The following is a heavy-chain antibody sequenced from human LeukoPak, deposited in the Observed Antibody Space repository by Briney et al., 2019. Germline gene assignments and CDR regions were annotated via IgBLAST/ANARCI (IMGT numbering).Heavy chain of an antibody. CDR3: TTVNIAAAGTSFDY. CDR1: GFTFSSYA. J-gene: IGHJ4*02. V-gene: IGHV3-30*04. D-gene: IGHD6-13*01. Sequence: GGSLRLSCAASGFTFSSYAMHWVRQAPGKGLEWVAVISYDGSNKYYADSVKGRFTISRDDSKNTLYLQMNSLKTEDTAVYYCTTVNIAAAGTSFDYWGQGTLVTVSS. CDR2: ISYDGSNK.